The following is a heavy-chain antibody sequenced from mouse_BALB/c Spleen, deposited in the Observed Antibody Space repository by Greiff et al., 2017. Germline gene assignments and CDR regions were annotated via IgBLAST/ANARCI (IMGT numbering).Heavy chain of an antibody. CDR2: INPSNGRT. D-gene: IGHD2-2*01. J-gene: IGHJ2*01. V-gene: IGHV1S81*02. Sequence: VQLHQPGAELVKPGASVKLSCKASGYTFTSYWMHWVKQRPGQGLEWIGEINPSNGRTNYNEKFKSKATLTVDKSSSTAYMQLSSLTSEDSAVYYCARGGYPFDYWGQGTTLTVSS. CDR3: ARGGYPFDY. CDR1: GYTFTSYW.